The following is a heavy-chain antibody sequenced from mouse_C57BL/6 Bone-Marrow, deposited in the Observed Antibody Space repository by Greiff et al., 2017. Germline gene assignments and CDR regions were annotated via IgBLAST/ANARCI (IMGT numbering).Heavy chain of an antibody. D-gene: IGHD2-2*01. CDR2: IYPGSGNT. CDR3: ASPMVTTGFAY. V-gene: IGHV1-76*01. J-gene: IGHJ3*01. CDR1: GYTFTDYY. Sequence: VKLMESGAELVRPGASVKLSCKASGYTFTDYYINWVKQRPGQGLEWIARIYPGSGNTYYNEKFKGKATLTAEKSSSTAYMQLSSLTSEDSAVYFCASPMVTTGFAYWGQGTLVTVSA.